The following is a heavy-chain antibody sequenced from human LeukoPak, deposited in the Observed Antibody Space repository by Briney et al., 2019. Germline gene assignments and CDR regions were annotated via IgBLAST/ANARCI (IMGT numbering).Heavy chain of an antibody. CDR1: GFAFSSYG. J-gene: IGHJ4*02. CDR3: AKENYYDSSGYLDY. V-gene: IGHV3-23*01. CDR2: ISGSGGST. Sequence: PGGSLRLSCAASGFAFSSYGMSWVRQAPGKGLEWVSAISGSGGSTYYADSVKGRFTISRDNSKNTLYLQMNSLRAEDTAVYYCAKENYYDSSGYLDYWGQGTLVTVSS. D-gene: IGHD3-22*01.